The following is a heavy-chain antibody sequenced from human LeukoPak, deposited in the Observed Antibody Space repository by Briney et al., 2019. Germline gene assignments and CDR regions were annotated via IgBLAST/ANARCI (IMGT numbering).Heavy chain of an antibody. CDR3: ARRRPYYDSSGYYSPFDY. CDR2: IYYSGST. J-gene: IGHJ4*02. D-gene: IGHD3-22*01. Sequence: SETLSLTCTVSGGSISGYYWSWIRQPPGKGLEWIGYIYYSGSTNYNPSLKSRVTISVDTSKNQFSLKLSSVTAADTAVYYCARRRPYYDSSGYYSPFDYWGQGTLVTVSS. CDR1: GGSISGYY. V-gene: IGHV4-59*08.